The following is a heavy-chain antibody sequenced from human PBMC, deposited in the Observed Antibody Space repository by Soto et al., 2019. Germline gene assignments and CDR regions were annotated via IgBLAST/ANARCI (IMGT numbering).Heavy chain of an antibody. CDR1: GGSISSSNW. Sequence: PSETLSLTCAVSGGSISSSNWWSWVRQPPGKGLEWIGEIYHSGSTNYNPSLKSRVTISVDKSKNQFSLKLSSVTAADTAVYYRAREYGTTDYYYYGMDVWGQGTTVTVSS. D-gene: IGHD4-17*01. V-gene: IGHV4-4*02. J-gene: IGHJ6*02. CDR2: IYHSGST. CDR3: AREYGTTDYYYYGMDV.